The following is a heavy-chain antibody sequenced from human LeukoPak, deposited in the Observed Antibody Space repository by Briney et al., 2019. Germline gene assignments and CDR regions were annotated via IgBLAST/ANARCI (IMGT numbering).Heavy chain of an antibody. CDR1: GFTFSSYA. D-gene: IGHD3-9*01. J-gene: IGHJ3*02. CDR3: ARGAHILTGYFLGGAFDI. CDR2: FSSNGGST. Sequence: GGPLRLSCAASGFTFSSYARHWVRQPPGKGLEYVSSFSSNGGSTYYAESVKGRFTISRDNSKNTLYLKMGSLRAEDMAVYYCARGAHILTGYFLGGAFDIWGQGTMVTVSS. V-gene: IGHV3-64*02.